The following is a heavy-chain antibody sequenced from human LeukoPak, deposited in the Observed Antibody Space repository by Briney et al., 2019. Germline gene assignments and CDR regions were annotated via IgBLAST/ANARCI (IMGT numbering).Heavy chain of an antibody. CDR2: ISSSSGSI. J-gene: IGHJ3*02. Sequence: GGSLRLSCAASGFTFSSYSMNWVRQAPGKGLEWASYISSSSGSIYYADSVKGRFTISRDNAKNSLSLQMNSLRAEDTAVYYCARGGSYYSEAFDIWGQGTMVTVSS. CDR1: GFTFSSYS. V-gene: IGHV3-48*01. D-gene: IGHD1-26*01. CDR3: ARGGSYYSEAFDI.